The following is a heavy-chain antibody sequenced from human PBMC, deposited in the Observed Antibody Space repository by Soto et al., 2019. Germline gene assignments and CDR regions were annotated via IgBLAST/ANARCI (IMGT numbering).Heavy chain of an antibody. J-gene: IGHJ4*02. Sequence: QEQLVESGGGVVQPGTSLRLSCAVPGGIFNGFGMNWVRQAQGRGLEGVAIIRFDGSNEEYPDSVKGRFTISRDNSKNTLYLQMNSLGAEDTAVYYCARDGIGGTVFRGYLDYWGRGTVVTVSS. V-gene: IGHV3-33*01. D-gene: IGHD1-7*01. CDR3: ARDGIGGTVFRGYLDY. CDR2: IRFDGSNE. CDR1: GGIFNGFG.